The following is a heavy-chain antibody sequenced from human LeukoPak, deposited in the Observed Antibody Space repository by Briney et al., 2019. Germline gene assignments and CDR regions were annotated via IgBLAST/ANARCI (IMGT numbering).Heavy chain of an antibody. V-gene: IGHV3-49*03. CDR3: TREGDYGDYERYYFDY. J-gene: IGHJ4*02. D-gene: IGHD4-17*01. CDR2: IRSKAYGGTT. Sequence: GGSLRLSCTASGFTFGDYAMSWFRQAPGEGLEWVGFIRSKAYGGTTEYAASVKGRFTISRDDSKSIAYLQMNSLKTEDTAVYYCTREGDYGDYERYYFDYWGQGTLVTVSS. CDR1: GFTFGDYA.